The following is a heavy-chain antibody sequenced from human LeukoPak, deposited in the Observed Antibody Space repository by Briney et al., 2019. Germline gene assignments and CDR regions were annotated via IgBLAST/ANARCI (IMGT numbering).Heavy chain of an antibody. CDR2: ISAYNGNT. Sequence: ASVKVSCKASGYTFTSYGISWVRQASGQGLEWMGWISAYNGNTNYAQKLQGRVTMTTDTSTSTAYMELRSLRSDDTAVYYCARDLGYYDSSGSGPWGQGTLVTVSS. CDR1: GYTFTSYG. V-gene: IGHV1-18*01. J-gene: IGHJ5*02. CDR3: ARDLGYYDSSGSGP. D-gene: IGHD3-22*01.